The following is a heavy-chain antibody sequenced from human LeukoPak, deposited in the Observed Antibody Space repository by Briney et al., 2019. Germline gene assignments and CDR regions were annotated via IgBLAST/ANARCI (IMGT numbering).Heavy chain of an antibody. CDR2: IYPGDSDT. Sequence: GESLKISCKGSGYSFTSYWIGWVRQMPGKGLEWMGIIYPGDSDTRYSPSFQGQVTISADKSINAAYLHWSSLRASDAAMYYCARGSGSSSWLDPWGQGTLVTVSP. V-gene: IGHV5-51*01. CDR3: ARGSGSSSWLDP. CDR1: GYSFTSYW. D-gene: IGHD3-10*01. J-gene: IGHJ5*02.